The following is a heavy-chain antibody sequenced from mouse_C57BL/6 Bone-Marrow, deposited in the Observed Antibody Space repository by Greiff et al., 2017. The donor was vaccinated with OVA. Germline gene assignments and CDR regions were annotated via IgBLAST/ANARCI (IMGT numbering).Heavy chain of an antibody. CDR3: ARSGYGNYFAY. CDR1: GYTFTSYG. D-gene: IGHD2-10*02. CDR2: IYPRSGNT. V-gene: IGHV1-81*01. Sequence: QVQLQQSGAELARPGASVKLSCKASGYTFTSYGISWVKQRTGQGLEWIGEIYPRSGNTYYNEKFKGKATLTADKSSSTAYMELRSLTSEDSAVYFCARSGYGNYFAYWGQGTLVTVSA. J-gene: IGHJ3*01.